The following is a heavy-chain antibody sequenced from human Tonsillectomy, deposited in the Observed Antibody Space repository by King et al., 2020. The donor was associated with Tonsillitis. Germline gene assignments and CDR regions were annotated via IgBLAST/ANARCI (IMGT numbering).Heavy chain of an antibody. CDR2: ISSSSSYT. CDR1: GLTFSDYY. Sequence: VQLVESGGGLVKPGGSLRLSCAASGLTFSDYYMSWIRQAPGKGLEWVSYISSSSSYTNDAECVKGRFSIPRDNAKNSLYLQMNRLRAEDTAVYYCARAGLLTYDSSGYPVEAFDFWDQGTMVAVSS. D-gene: IGHD3-22*01. V-gene: IGHV3-11*06. CDR3: ARAGLLTYDSSGYPVEAFDF. J-gene: IGHJ3*01.